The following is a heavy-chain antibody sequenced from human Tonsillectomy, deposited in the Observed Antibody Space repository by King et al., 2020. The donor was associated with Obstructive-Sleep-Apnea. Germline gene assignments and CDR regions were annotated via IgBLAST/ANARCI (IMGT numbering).Heavy chain of an antibody. CDR2: ISYDGSNK. D-gene: IGHD1-26*01. CDR3: AKDLVGALDY. V-gene: IGHV3-30*18. CDR1: GFTFSSYG. J-gene: IGHJ4*02. Sequence: VQLVESGGGVVQPGRSLRLSCAASGFTFSSYGMHWVRQAPGKGLEWVAVISYDGSNKYYAESVKGRFTISRDNSKNTLYLQMNSLRAEDTAVYYCAKDLVGALDYWGQGTLVTVSS.